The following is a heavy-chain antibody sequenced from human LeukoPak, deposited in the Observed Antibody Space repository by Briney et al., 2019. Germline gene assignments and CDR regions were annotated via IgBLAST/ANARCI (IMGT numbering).Heavy chain of an antibody. CDR2: ISGSGGST. D-gene: IGHD3-10*01. Sequence: PGGSLRLSCAASGFTFSSYAMSWVRQAPGKGLEWVSAISGSGGSTYYADSVKGRFTISRDNSKNTLYLQMNSLRAEDTAVYYCAKDLPRPPMVRGVMSSYYYGMDVWGQGTTVTVSS. V-gene: IGHV3-23*01. CDR3: AKDLPRPPMVRGVMSSYYYGMDV. CDR1: GFTFSSYA. J-gene: IGHJ6*02.